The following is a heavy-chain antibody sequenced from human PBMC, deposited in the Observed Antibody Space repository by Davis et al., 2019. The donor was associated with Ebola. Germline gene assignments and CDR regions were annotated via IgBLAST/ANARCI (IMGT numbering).Heavy chain of an antibody. D-gene: IGHD1-26*01. V-gene: IGHV6-1*01. CDR1: GDSVSGNSGA. CDR2: TYYSSKWFN. CDR3: VRGWGRTGMGV. J-gene: IGHJ6*02. Sequence: HSQTPSLTCAISGDSVSGNSGAWNWPRQSPSRGLEWLGRTYYSSKWFNDYAVSVNGRITINPDTSKNQFSRQLNSGTPENTAVYYCVRGWGRTGMGVWGQGTTVTVSS.